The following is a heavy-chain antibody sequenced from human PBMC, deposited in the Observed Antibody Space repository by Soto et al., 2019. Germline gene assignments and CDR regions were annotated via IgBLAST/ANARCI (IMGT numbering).Heavy chain of an antibody. Sequence: GSGPTLVNPTQTLTLTCTFSAFSLSTGGVGVGWIRQPPGKALEWLALIYWDDEKSYSTSLRSRLTITKNTSKNHVVLTMTNMDPVDTVTYYCIQSRCGGDCLHSYASYYYYGMDVWGQGTTVTVSS. CDR1: AFSLSTGGVG. CDR3: IQSRCGGDCLHSYASYYYYGMDV. J-gene: IGHJ6*02. V-gene: IGHV2-5*02. D-gene: IGHD2-21*02. CDR2: IYWDDEK.